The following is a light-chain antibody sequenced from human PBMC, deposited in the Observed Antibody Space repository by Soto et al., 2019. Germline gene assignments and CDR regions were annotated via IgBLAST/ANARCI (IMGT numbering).Light chain of an antibody. V-gene: IGLV2-8*01. CDR2: EVS. CDR3: SSYAGSNIWV. J-gene: IGLJ1*01. CDR1: RSDVGGYNY. Sequence: QSALTQPPSASGSPGQSVTISCTGTRSDVGGYNYVSWYQQHPGKAPKLMIYEVSKRPSGVPDRFSGSKSGNTASLTVSGLQSEDEADYYCSSYAGSNIWVFGTGTKLTVL.